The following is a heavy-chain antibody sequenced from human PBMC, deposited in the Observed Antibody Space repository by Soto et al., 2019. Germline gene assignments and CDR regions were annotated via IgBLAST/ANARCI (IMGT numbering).Heavy chain of an antibody. V-gene: IGHV4-4*02. Sequence: SETLSLTCDVSGYSVSNNNWWSWVRQSPGEGLEWIGEIQHGGSTNYNPSLKSRVTISVDKSKNQFFLKLSSVTAADTAVYYCTKNSAYALDYWGQGALVTVSS. CDR2: IQHGGST. D-gene: IGHD5-12*01. CDR3: TKNSAYALDY. J-gene: IGHJ4*02. CDR1: GYSVSNNNW.